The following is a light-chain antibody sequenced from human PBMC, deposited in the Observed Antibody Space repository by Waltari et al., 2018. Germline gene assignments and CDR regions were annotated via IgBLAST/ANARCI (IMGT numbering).Light chain of an antibody. CDR2: WAS. J-gene: IGKJ1*01. Sequence: DIVMTQSPDSLAVSLGERATINCKSSQNVLYSSNNKNYLAWYQQKPGQPPKLLIYWASTRGSGVPDRLSGSGSGTDFTLTISSLQAEDVAVYYCQQYYGTPPTFGQGTKVEIK. CDR1: QNVLYSSNNKNY. CDR3: QQYYGTPPT. V-gene: IGKV4-1*01.